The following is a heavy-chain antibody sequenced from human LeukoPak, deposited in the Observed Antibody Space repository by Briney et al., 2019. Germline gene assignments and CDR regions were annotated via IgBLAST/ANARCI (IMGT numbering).Heavy chain of an antibody. D-gene: IGHD6-13*01. CDR3: AARRTAAAIDY. CDR1: GGSISSYY. Sequence: NPSETLSLTCTVSGGSISSYYWSWIRQPPGKGLEWIGYIYYSGSTNYNPSLKSRVTISVDTSKNQFSLKLSSATAADTAVYYCAARRTAAAIDYWGQGTLVTVSS. V-gene: IGHV4-59*01. CDR2: IYYSGST. J-gene: IGHJ4*02.